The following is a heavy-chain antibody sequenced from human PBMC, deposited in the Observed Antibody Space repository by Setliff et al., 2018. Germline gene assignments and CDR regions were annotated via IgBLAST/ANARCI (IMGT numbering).Heavy chain of an antibody. D-gene: IGHD2-8*01. Sequence: GSLRLSCAASGFTFSSYWMSWVRQAPGKGLEWVASIGSGGTNIYYEDSMKGRFTVSRDNAQNLLYLQMNSLKVDDTAVYFCARDNGHGTRWSYWYFDLWGRGTLVTVSS. CDR2: IGSGGTNI. CDR3: ARDNGHGTRWSYWYFDL. J-gene: IGHJ2*01. CDR1: GFTFSSYW. V-gene: IGHV3-21*01.